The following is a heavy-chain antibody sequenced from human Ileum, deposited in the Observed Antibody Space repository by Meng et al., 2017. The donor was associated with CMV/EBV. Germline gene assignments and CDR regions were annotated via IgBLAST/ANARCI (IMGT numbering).Heavy chain of an antibody. CDR2: ITYSGTT. D-gene: IGHD3-22*01. CDR3: VRASITMIDY. J-gene: IGHJ4*02. V-gene: IGHV4-39*07. CDR1: GDSIRSGDYF. Sequence: QLQLQESGPGLVKPSETLSLTCTVSGDSIRSGDYFWGWIRQPPKGLEWVASITYSGTTYYNPSLKSRVTMSVDTSKNQFSLKLNSVTAADTAVYYCVRASITMIDYWGQGTLVTVSS.